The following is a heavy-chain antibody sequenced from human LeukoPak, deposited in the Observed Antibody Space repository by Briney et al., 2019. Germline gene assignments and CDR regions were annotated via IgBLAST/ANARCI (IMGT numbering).Heavy chain of an antibody. CDR3: ARGGELLKFHYYYMDV. CDR2: ISSSGSTI. Sequence: GGSLRLSCAASGFTFSDYYMSWIRQAPGKGLEWVSYISSSGSTIYYADSVKGRFTISRDNAKNSLYLQMNSLRAEDTAVYYCARGGELLKFHYYYMDVWGKGTTVTVSS. D-gene: IGHD1-26*01. CDR1: GFTFSDYY. V-gene: IGHV3-11*04. J-gene: IGHJ6*03.